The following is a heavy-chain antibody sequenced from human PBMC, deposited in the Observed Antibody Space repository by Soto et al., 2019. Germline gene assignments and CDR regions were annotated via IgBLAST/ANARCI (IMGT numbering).Heavy chain of an antibody. Sequence: KELEWVSAISGSGGSTYYADSVKGRFTSYRYNSTNTLYLQMNSLRGEDTAVYYCAKDRFFFFQAEDGIRDL. CDR3: AKDRFFFFQAEDGIRDL. J-gene: IGHJ2*01. D-gene: IGHD2-21*01. CDR2: ISGSGGST. V-gene: IGHV3-23*01.